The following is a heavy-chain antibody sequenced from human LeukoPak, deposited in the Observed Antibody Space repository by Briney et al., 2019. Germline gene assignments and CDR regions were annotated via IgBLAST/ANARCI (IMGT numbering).Heavy chain of an antibody. D-gene: IGHD6-13*01. Sequence: SETLSLTCAVSGYSISSGYYWGWIRQPPGKGLEWIGSIYHSGSTYYNPSLKSRVTISVDTSKNQFSLKLSSVTAADAAVYYCARDGSELVLIRPVGWFDPWGQGTLVTVSS. CDR1: GYSISSGYY. V-gene: IGHV4-38-2*02. J-gene: IGHJ5*02. CDR2: IYHSGST. CDR3: ARDGSELVLIRPVGWFDP.